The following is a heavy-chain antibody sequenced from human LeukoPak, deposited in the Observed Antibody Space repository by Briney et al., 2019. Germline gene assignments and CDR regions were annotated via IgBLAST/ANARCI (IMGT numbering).Heavy chain of an antibody. CDR2: IYTSGST. V-gene: IGHV4-61*02. D-gene: IGHD3-22*01. Sequence: PSETLSLTCTVSGGSISSGSYYWSWIRQPAGKGLEWIGRIYTSGSTTYNPSLKSRVTISVDTSKNQFSLKLSSVTAADTAVYFCAREGQDYDSSGYSYFYFYLDVWGKGTTATISS. J-gene: IGHJ6*03. CDR1: GGSISSGSYY. CDR3: AREGQDYDSSGYSYFYFYLDV.